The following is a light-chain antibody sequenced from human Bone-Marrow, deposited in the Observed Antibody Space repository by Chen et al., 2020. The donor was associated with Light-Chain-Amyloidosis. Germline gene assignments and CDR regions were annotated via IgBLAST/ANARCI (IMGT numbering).Light chain of an antibody. J-gene: IGLJ3*02. V-gene: IGLV6-57*01. CDR3: QSYQGSSQGV. CDR2: EDD. CDR1: SGSIATNY. Sequence: NFMLTQPHPVSESPGKTVIISCTRSSGSIATNYVQWYQQRPGASPTTVIYEDDQRPSGVPDRFSGSIDRSSNSASLTISGLKTEDEADYYCQSYQGSSQGVFGGGTKLTVL.